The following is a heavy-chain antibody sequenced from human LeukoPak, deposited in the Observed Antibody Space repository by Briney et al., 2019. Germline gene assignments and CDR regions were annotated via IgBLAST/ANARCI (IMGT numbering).Heavy chain of an antibody. J-gene: IGHJ5*02. Sequence: SQTLSLTCTVSGGSISNAGYYWNWIRQHPEKGLEWIGYIYYSGSTYSNPSLKSRVAISLDTSKNQFSLKLSSVTAADTDLYYCAREIAASGTNWFDPWGQGTLVTVSS. CDR3: AREIAASGTNWFDP. CDR1: GGSISNAGYY. CDR2: IYYSGST. D-gene: IGHD6-13*01. V-gene: IGHV4-31*03.